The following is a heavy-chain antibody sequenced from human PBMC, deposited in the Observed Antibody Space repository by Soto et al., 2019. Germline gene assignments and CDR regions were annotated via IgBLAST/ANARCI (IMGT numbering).Heavy chain of an antibody. V-gene: IGHV3-30-3*01. Sequence: QVQLVESGGGVDQPGRSLRLSCAASGFTFSSYAMHWVRQAPGKGLEWVAVISYDGSNKYYADSVKGRFTISRDNSKNTLYLQMNSLRAEDTAVYYCASIMTTVTTPTNFDYWGQGTLVTVSS. J-gene: IGHJ4*02. D-gene: IGHD4-17*01. CDR1: GFTFSSYA. CDR3: ASIMTTVTTPTNFDY. CDR2: ISYDGSNK.